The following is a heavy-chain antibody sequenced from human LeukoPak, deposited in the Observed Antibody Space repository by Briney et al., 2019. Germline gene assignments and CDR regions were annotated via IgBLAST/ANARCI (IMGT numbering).Heavy chain of an antibody. J-gene: IGHJ3*02. CDR1: GYSFTSYW. V-gene: IGHV5-51*01. CDR2: IYPGDSDT. Sequence: GESLKISCKGSGYSFTSYWIGWVRQMPGKGLEWMGIIYPGDSDTRYSPSFQGQATISADKSISTAYLQWSSLKASDTAMYYCARHYCSSTSCYAGAFDIWGQGTMVTVSS. CDR3: ARHYCSSTSCYAGAFDI. D-gene: IGHD2-2*01.